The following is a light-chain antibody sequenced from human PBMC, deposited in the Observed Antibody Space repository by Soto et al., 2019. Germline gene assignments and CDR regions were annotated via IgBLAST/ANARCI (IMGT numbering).Light chain of an antibody. J-gene: IGLJ1*01. CDR3: SSYTASSTLL. V-gene: IGLV2-14*03. CDR1: SSDVGGYNY. Sequence: QSALTQPASVSGCPGQSITISCTGTSSDVGGYNYVSWSQQHPGKAPKLLISEVSNRPSGVSNRFSGSKSGNTASLTISGLQADDEADYYCSSYTASSTLLFGTGTKVTVL. CDR2: EVS.